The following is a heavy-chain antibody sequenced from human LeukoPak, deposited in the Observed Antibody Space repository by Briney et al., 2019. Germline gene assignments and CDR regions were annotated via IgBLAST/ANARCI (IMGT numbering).Heavy chain of an antibody. D-gene: IGHD6-19*01. CDR3: ARGPVAGTIYYFDY. Sequence: SVKVSCKASGYTFTSYYMHWVRQAPGQGLEWMGRIIPILGIANYAQKFQGRVTITADKSTSTAYMELSSLRSEDTAVYYCARGPVAGTIYYFDYWGQGTLVTVSS. V-gene: IGHV1-69*04. CDR2: IIPILGIA. CDR1: GYTFTSYY. J-gene: IGHJ4*02.